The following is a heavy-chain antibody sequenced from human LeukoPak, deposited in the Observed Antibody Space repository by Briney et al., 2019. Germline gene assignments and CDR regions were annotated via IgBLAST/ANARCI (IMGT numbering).Heavy chain of an antibody. V-gene: IGHV1-2*02. Sequence: ASVKVSCKASGYTFTGYCMQWVRQAPGQGLEWMGWINPNSGGTNYAQKFQGRVTMTRDTSISTAYMELSRLRSDDTAVYYCATEGGSTTNWFDPWGQGTLVTVSS. CDR3: ATEGGSTTNWFDP. D-gene: IGHD1-26*01. J-gene: IGHJ5*02. CDR2: INPNSGGT. CDR1: GYTFTGYC.